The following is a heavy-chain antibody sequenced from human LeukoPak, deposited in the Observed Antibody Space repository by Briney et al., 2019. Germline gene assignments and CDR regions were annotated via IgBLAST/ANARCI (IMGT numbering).Heavy chain of an antibody. Sequence: ASVKVSCKASGYTFTSYGISWVRQAPGQGLEWMGWISAYNGNTNYAQRLQGRVTMTTDTSTSTAYMELRSLRSDDTAVYYCASNLRQYSSGWYDRWFDPWGQGTLVTVSS. D-gene: IGHD6-19*01. V-gene: IGHV1-18*01. CDR3: ASNLRQYSSGWYDRWFDP. CDR1: GYTFTSYG. CDR2: ISAYNGNT. J-gene: IGHJ5*02.